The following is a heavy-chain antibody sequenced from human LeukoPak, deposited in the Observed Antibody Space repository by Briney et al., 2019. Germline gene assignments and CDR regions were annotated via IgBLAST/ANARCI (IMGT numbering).Heavy chain of an antibody. Sequence: KPSETLSLTCTVSGGSISSGDYYWSWIRQPPGKGLEWIGYIYYSGSTSYNPSLKSRVTISVDTSKNQFSLKLSSVTAADTAVYYCARTTWIAVADYWYFDLWGRGTLVTVSS. CDR2: IYYSGST. V-gene: IGHV4-61*08. J-gene: IGHJ2*01. CDR3: ARTTWIAVADYWYFDL. D-gene: IGHD6-19*01. CDR1: GGSISSGDYY.